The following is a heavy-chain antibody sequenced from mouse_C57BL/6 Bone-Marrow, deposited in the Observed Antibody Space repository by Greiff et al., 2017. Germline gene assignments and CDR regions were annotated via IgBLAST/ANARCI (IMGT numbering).Heavy chain of an antibody. CDR3: ARERIYYYGSFAY. CDR2: IYPGSGST. V-gene: IGHV1-55*01. Sequence: QVQLQQPGAELVKPGASVKMSCKASGYTFPSYWITWVKQRPGQGLEWIGDIYPGSGSTNYNEKFKSKATLTVDTSSSTAYMQLSSLTSEDSAVYYCARERIYYYGSFAYWGQGTLVTVSA. J-gene: IGHJ3*01. D-gene: IGHD1-1*01. CDR1: GYTFPSYW.